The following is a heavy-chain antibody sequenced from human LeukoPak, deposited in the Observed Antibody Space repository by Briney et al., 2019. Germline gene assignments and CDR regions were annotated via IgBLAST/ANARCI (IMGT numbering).Heavy chain of an antibody. D-gene: IGHD3-10*01. Sequence: GGSLRLSCAASGVTFSSYGMHWGRQAPGEGLERVAGISYDGYNIYYADSVKGRSTISRDNSKNTLYLQMNSLRAEDTAVYYCAKDLGGSGPFYKDLDYWPQGTVVSVPS. CDR3: AKDLGGSGPFYKDLDY. V-gene: IGHV3-30*18. CDR2: ISYDGYNI. CDR1: GVTFSSYG. J-gene: IGHJ4*02.